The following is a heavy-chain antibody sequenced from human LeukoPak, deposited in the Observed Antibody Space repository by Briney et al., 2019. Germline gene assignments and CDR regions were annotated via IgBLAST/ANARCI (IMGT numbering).Heavy chain of an antibody. D-gene: IGHD3-16*01. CDR3: ARHSCYDS. V-gene: IGHV5-51*01. J-gene: IGHJ4*02. CDR2: IYAGDSST. Sequence: GESLKISCKGSGFTFSSYSFAWVRQMPGKGLEWMGVIYAGDSSTRYSPSFQCQVTISVDKSISTAYLQWSSLKASDSAIYYCARHSCYDSWGQGTLVTVSS. CDR1: GFTFSSYS.